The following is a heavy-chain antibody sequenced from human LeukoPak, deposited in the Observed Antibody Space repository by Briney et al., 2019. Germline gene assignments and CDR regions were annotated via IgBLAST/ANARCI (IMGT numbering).Heavy chain of an antibody. CDR2: IYYSGST. CDR1: GGSISSYY. J-gene: IGHJ6*02. Sequence: PSDTLSLTCTVSGGSISSYYWSWIRQPPGKGLEWIGYIYYSGSTNYNPSLKSRVTISVDTSKNQFSLKLSSVTAADTAVYYCAREGYCSSTSCPVDVWGQGTTVTVSS. D-gene: IGHD2-2*01. CDR3: AREGYCSSTSCPVDV. V-gene: IGHV4-59*01.